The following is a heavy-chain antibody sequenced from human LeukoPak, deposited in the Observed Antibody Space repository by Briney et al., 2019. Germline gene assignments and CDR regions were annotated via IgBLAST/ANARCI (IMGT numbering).Heavy chain of an antibody. CDR2: IDPGDSDT. V-gene: IGHV5-51*01. D-gene: IGHD1-26*01. Sequence: GESLKISCKGSGYSFTSYWIGWVRQLPGKGLEWMGIIDPGDSDTRYRPSFQGQVIISADSSNNTAYLQWSSLKDSGTAMYYCARLFSGATLGEVWGQGTLVSVSS. CDR1: GYSFTSYW. J-gene: IGHJ4*02. CDR3: ARLFSGATLGEV.